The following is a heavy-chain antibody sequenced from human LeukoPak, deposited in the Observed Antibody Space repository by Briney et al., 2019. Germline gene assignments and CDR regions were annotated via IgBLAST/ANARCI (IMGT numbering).Heavy chain of an antibody. J-gene: IGHJ4*02. CDR2: IIPIFGTA. CDR3: ARDPLGTRPGFDY. D-gene: IGHD1-1*01. V-gene: IGHV1-69*13. CDR1: GGTFSSYA. Sequence: ASVTVSCKASGGTFSSYAISWVRQAPGQGLEWMGGIIPIFGTANYAQKFQGRVTITADESTSTAYMELSSLRAEDTAVYYCARDPLGTRPGFDYWGQGTLVTVSS.